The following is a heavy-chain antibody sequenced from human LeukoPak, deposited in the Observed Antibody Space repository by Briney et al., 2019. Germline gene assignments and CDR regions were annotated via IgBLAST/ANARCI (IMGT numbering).Heavy chain of an antibody. Sequence: GGSLRLSCAASGFTFSSYWMHWVRQAPGKGPVWVSRINNDGSGTTYADSVKGRFTISRDDAKNTLYLQMNSLRAEDTAVYYCASGMRVGPNIWGQGTLVTVSS. J-gene: IGHJ4*02. V-gene: IGHV3-74*01. CDR2: INNDGSGT. CDR1: GFTFSSYW. CDR3: ASGMRVGPNI. D-gene: IGHD1-26*01.